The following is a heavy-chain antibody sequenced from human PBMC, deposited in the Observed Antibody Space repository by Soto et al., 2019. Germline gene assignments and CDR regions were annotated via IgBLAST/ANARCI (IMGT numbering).Heavy chain of an antibody. CDR1: GYTFTSYG. CDR2: ISAYNGNT. J-gene: IGHJ4*02. CDR3: AREVYCGGDCSHEYYFDY. D-gene: IGHD2-21*02. Sequence: ASVKVSCKASGYTFTSYGISWVRQAPGQGLEWMGWISAYNGNTNYAQKLQGRVTMTTDTSTSTAYMELRSLRAEDTAVYYCAREVYCGGDCSHEYYFDYWGQGTLVTVSS. V-gene: IGHV1-18*01.